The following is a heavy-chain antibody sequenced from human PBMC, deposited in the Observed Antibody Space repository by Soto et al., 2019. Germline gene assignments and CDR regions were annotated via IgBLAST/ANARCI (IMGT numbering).Heavy chain of an antibody. J-gene: IGHJ5*02. V-gene: IGHV5-51*03. CDR3: ARKDKSGYFNWFDL. D-gene: IGHD3-22*01. CDR2: IFPSDSVT. CDR1: GDRFTSYW. Sequence: PGESLTISYRTSGDRFTSYWIAWVRQMLGKGLECMGIIFPSDSVTRYSPSFQVQVTISADRSTSTFFLQWASLKASATAVYFCARKDKSGYFNWFDLWGQGTLVTVSS.